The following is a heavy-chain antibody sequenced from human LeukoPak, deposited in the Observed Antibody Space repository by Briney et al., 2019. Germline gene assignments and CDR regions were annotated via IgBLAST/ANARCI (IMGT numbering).Heavy chain of an antibody. V-gene: IGHV3-66*01. D-gene: IGHD3-22*01. CDR3: AREGRVGYDSSGYYDNY. CDR1: GFTVSSNY. CDR2: IYSGGST. Sequence: GGSLRLSCAASGFTVSSNYMSWVRQAPGKGLEWVSVIYSGGSTYYADSVKGRFTISRDNSKNTLYLQMNSLRAEDTAVYYCAREGRVGYDSSGYYDNYWGQGTLVTVSS. J-gene: IGHJ4*02.